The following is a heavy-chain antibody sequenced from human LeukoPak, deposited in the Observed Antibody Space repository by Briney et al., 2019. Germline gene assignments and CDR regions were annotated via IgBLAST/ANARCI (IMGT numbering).Heavy chain of an antibody. D-gene: IGHD6-13*01. CDR1: GGSYSGYY. Sequence: PSETLSLTCAVYGGSYSGYYWSWIRQPPGKGLEWIGEINHSGSTNYNPSLKSRVTISVDTSKNQFSLKLSSVTAADTAVYYCARAPSRAGSSWYRGLDAFDIWGQGTMVTVSS. J-gene: IGHJ3*02. V-gene: IGHV4-34*01. CDR2: INHSGST. CDR3: ARAPSRAGSSWYRGLDAFDI.